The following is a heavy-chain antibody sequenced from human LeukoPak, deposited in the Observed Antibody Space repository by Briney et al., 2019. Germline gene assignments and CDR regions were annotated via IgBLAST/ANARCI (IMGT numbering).Heavy chain of an antibody. CDR2: INSDGSST. Sequence: PGGSLRLSCEASGFSFSDYAMAWVRQAPGKGLVWVSRINSDGSSTSYADSVKGRFNISRDNAKNTLYLQMNSLRAEDTAVYYCAREGGNDYSNYGWFDPWGQGTLVTVSS. V-gene: IGHV3-74*01. CDR3: AREGGNDYSNYGWFDP. J-gene: IGHJ5*02. D-gene: IGHD4-11*01. CDR1: GFSFSDYA.